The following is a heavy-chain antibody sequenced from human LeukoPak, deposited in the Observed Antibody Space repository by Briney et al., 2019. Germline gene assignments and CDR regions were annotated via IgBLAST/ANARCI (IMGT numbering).Heavy chain of an antibody. CDR3: AKGGSPRY. V-gene: IGHV3-23*01. D-gene: IGHD2-15*01. J-gene: IGHJ4*02. CDR2: ISGSGDST. Sequence: GGSLRLSCAASGLTFSSYAMSWVRQAPGKGLEWVSTISGSGDSTYYADSVKGRFTISRDNSKNTLYLQMNSLGAEDRAVYYCAKGGSPRYWGQGTLVTVSS. CDR1: GLTFSSYA.